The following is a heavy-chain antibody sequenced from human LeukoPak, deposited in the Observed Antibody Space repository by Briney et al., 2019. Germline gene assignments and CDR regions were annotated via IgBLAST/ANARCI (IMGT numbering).Heavy chain of an antibody. CDR3: ARDIKDCSSTSCYQAFDP. V-gene: IGHV4-59*01. CDR2: IYYSGST. D-gene: IGHD2-2*01. CDR1: GGSISSYY. Sequence: SETLSLTCTVSGGSISSYYWSWIRQPPGKGLEWIGYIYYSGSTNYNPSLKSRVTISVDTPKNQFSLKLSSVTAADTAVYYCARDIKDCSSTSCYQAFDPWGQGTLVTVSS. J-gene: IGHJ5*02.